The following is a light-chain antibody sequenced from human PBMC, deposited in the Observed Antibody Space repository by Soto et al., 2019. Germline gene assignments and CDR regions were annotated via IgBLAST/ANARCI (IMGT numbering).Light chain of an antibody. CDR1: QRVSSSY. CDR3: QQYGDSPWT. J-gene: IGKJ1*01. CDR2: GAS. Sequence: EMVLTQSPGTLSLSPGERATLSCRASQRVSSSYLAWYQQKPGQAPRLLIYGASSRATGIPDRFSGSGSGTDFTLTITRLEPEDFAVYYCQQYGDSPWTFGQGTKVEIK. V-gene: IGKV3-20*01.